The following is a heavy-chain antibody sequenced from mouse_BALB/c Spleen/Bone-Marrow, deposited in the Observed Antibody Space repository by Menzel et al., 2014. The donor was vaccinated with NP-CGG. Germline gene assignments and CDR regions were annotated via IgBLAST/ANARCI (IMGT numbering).Heavy chain of an antibody. D-gene: IGHD1-1*01. V-gene: IGHV5-17*02. J-gene: IGHJ2*01. Sequence: EVQLVESGGGLVQPGGSRKPSCAASGFTFSSFGMHWVRQAPEKGLEWVAYISSGSSTIYYADTVKGRFTISRDNPKNTLFLQMTSLRSEDTAMYYCARSYYGSSYYFDYWGQGTTLTVSS. CDR3: ARSYYGSSYYFDY. CDR1: GFTFSSFG. CDR2: ISSGSSTI.